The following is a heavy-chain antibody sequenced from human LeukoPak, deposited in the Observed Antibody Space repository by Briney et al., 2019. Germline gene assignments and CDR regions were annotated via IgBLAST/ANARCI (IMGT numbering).Heavy chain of an antibody. V-gene: IGHV4-34*01. CDR2: INHSGST. D-gene: IGHD3-22*01. CDR1: GGSFSGYY. Sequence: SETLSLTCAVYGGSFSGYYWSWIRQPPGKGLEWIGEINHSGSTNYNPSLKSRVTISVDTSKNQFSLKLSSVTAADTAVYYCARGSSGYYSIFDYWGQGTLVTVSS. CDR3: ARGSSGYYSIFDY. J-gene: IGHJ4*02.